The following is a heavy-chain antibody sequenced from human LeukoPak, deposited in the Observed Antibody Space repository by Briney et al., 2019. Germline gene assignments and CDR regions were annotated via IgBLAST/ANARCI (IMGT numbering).Heavy chain of an antibody. J-gene: IGHJ4*02. D-gene: IGHD3-22*01. CDR3: AKDYYDSSGRGNYFDY. CDR1: GFSFSSYA. V-gene: IGHV3-23*01. Sequence: AGGSLRLSCAASGFSFSSYAMSWVRQAPGTGLGWVSAFSGSVGRTYYADSVKGRFTISRDNTKNTLYLQMNSLRAEDTAVYYCAKDYYDSSGRGNYFDYWGQGTLVTVSS. CDR2: FSGSVGRT.